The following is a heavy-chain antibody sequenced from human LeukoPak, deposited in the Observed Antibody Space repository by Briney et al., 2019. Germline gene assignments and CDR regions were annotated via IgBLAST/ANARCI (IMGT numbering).Heavy chain of an antibody. CDR1: GFAFRNYG. D-gene: IGHD3-22*01. CDR3: ARDWYYYDTNGFYFDY. V-gene: IGHV3-33*01. J-gene: IGHJ4*02. Sequence: SGGSLRLSCVASGFAFRNYGMHWIRQAPGKGLEWVAVIWNDGKRKYYADSAKGRAAISRDNSEKTMYLQLDRLRAEDTAVYYCARDWYYYDTNGFYFDYWGQGTLVIVSS. CDR2: IWNDGKRK.